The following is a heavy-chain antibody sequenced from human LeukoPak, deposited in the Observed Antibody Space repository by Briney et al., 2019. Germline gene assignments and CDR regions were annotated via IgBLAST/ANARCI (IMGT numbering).Heavy chain of an antibody. CDR1: GYSISSGYY. V-gene: IGHV4-38-2*02. Sequence: SETLSLTCTVSGYSISSGYYWGWIRQPPGKGLEWIGSIYHSGSTYYTPSLKSRVTISVDTSKNQFSLRLTSVTAADTAVYYCARVCYYGSGSYYTYWFDPWGQGTLGTVSS. CDR3: ARVCYYGSGSYYTYWFDP. CDR2: IYHSGST. D-gene: IGHD3-10*01. J-gene: IGHJ5*02.